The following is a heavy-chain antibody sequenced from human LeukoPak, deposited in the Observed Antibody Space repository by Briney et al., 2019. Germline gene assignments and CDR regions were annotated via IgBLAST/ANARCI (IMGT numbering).Heavy chain of an antibody. D-gene: IGHD4-17*01. CDR2: ISGSGGST. CDR3: ARDSALYGDYGH. V-gene: IGHV3-23*01. J-gene: IGHJ4*02. Sequence: SGGSLRLSCAASGFTFSSYAMSWVRQAPGKGLEWVSAISGSGGSTYYADSVKGRFTISRDNAKNSLYLQMNSLRAEDTAVYYCARDSALYGDYGHWGQGTLVTVSS. CDR1: GFTFSSYA.